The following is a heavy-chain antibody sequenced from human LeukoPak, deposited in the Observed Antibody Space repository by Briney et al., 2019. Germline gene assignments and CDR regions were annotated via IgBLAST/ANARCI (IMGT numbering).Heavy chain of an antibody. CDR1: GYTFSSYG. CDR3: ARDTAMVTYWFDP. V-gene: IGHV1-18*01. Sequence: ASVKVSCKASGYTFSSYGISWVRQAPGQGLEWMGWISAYNGNTNYAQKLQGRLTVTTDTSTSTAYMELRSLRSDDTAVYYCARDTAMVTYWFDPWGQGTLVTVSS. CDR2: ISAYNGNT. J-gene: IGHJ5*02. D-gene: IGHD5-18*01.